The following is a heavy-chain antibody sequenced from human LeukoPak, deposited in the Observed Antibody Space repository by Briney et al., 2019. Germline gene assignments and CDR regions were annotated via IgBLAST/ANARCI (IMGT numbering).Heavy chain of an antibody. CDR2: IYYSGTT. Sequence: SETLSLTCTVSGGSISSYYWSWIRQPPGKGLEWIGYIYYSGTTNYNPSLKNRVTISVDTSKNQFSLKLSSVTAADTAVYYCARGVYIAAAQYGYWGQGTLVTVSS. CDR3: ARGVYIAAAQYGY. CDR1: GGSISSYY. J-gene: IGHJ4*02. V-gene: IGHV4-59*01. D-gene: IGHD6-13*01.